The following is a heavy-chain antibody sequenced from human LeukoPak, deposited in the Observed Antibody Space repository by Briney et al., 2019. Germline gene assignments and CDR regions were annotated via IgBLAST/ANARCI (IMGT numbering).Heavy chain of an antibody. CDR3: ARGAVAHYDS. V-gene: IGHV6-1*01. CDR1: GDSVSTNSAA. Sequence: SQTLSLTCAISGDSVSTNSAAWNWIRQSPSRGLEWLGGTYFRSKWYNDYAVSVKSRITINQDTSRNQFSLHLNFVTPEDTAVYYCARGAVAHYDSWGQGTLVTVSS. J-gene: IGHJ4*02. D-gene: IGHD6-19*01. CDR2: TYFRSKWYN.